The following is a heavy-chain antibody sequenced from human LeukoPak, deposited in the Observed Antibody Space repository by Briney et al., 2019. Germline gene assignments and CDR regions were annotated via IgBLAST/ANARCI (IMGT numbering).Heavy chain of an antibody. Sequence: PSETLSLTCTVSNGSISSSRYYWAWIRQPPGKGLEWIGSIYYSGSTDYNPSLKSRVPISVDTSKNQFSLKLSSVTAADTAVYYCARHARETGDFDYWGQGTLVTVSS. CDR1: NGSISSSRYY. J-gene: IGHJ4*02. D-gene: IGHD2-21*01. CDR2: IYYSGST. CDR3: ARHARETGDFDY. V-gene: IGHV4-39*01.